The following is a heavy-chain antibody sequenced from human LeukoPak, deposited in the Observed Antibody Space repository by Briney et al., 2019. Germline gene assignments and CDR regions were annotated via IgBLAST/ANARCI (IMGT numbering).Heavy chain of an antibody. Sequence: SETLSLTCTVSGGSISSGSYYWSWIRQPAGKGLEWIGRIYTSGSTNYNPSLKSRVTISVDTSKNQFSLKLSSVTAADTAVYYCARAHLGYGSGSYYSDYWGQGTLVTVSS. CDR2: IYTSGST. D-gene: IGHD3-10*01. J-gene: IGHJ4*02. CDR3: ARAHLGYGSGSYYSDY. CDR1: GGSISSGSYY. V-gene: IGHV4-61*02.